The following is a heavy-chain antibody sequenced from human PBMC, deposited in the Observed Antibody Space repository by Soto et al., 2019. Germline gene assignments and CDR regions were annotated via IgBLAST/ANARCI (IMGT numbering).Heavy chain of an antibody. D-gene: IGHD3-3*01. CDR3: ARVISIFGVVIPFDY. Sequence: QVQLQESGPGLVKPSGTLSLTCAVSGGSISSSNWWSWVRQPPGKGLEWIGEIYNSGGTNYNPSLKSRVTISVDKSKNQFSLKLSSGTAADTAVYYCARVISIFGVVIPFDYWGQGTLVTVSS. CDR2: IYNSGGT. V-gene: IGHV4-4*02. CDR1: GGSISSSNW. J-gene: IGHJ4*02.